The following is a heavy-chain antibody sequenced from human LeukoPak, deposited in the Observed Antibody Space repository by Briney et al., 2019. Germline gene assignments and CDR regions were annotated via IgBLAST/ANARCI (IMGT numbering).Heavy chain of an antibody. Sequence: APVKVSCKASGYTFTSYYMHWVRQAPGQGLEWMGIINPSGGSTSYAQKFQGRVTMTRDTSTSTVYMELSSLRSEDTAVYYCARGGIVGATTKSPNWFDPWGQGTLVTVSS. V-gene: IGHV1-46*01. CDR3: ARGGIVGATTKSPNWFDP. CDR1: GYTFTSYY. D-gene: IGHD1-26*01. CDR2: INPSGGST. J-gene: IGHJ5*02.